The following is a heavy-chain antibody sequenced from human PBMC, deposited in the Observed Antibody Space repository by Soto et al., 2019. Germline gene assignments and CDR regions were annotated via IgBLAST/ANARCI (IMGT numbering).Heavy chain of an antibody. Sequence: QVQLVESGGGVVQPGTSLRLSCAASGFTFSNYGMHWVRQAPGKGLEWVAFISYDGRNKYYAESVKGRFTIFRDNSKNTVYLQMNSLRAEDTAVYYCAKDVYHSDRTGYYLDYWGQGTLVTVSS. CDR3: AKDVYHSDRTGYYLDY. J-gene: IGHJ4*02. V-gene: IGHV3-30*18. D-gene: IGHD3-22*01. CDR2: ISYDGRNK. CDR1: GFTFSNYG.